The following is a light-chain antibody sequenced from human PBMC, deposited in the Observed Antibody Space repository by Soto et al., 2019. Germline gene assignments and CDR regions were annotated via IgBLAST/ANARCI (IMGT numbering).Light chain of an antibody. J-gene: IGLJ1*01. CDR3: SSYSISTAYL. Sequence: QSVLTQPASVSGSPGQSITISGTGTSSDVGCYDYVSWYQLHPGKAPKLMVFEVSNRPSGVSYRFSGSKSGNTASLTISGLQAEDEADYFCSSYSISTAYLFGTGTKVTVL. CDR2: EVS. CDR1: SSDVGCYDY. V-gene: IGLV2-14*01.